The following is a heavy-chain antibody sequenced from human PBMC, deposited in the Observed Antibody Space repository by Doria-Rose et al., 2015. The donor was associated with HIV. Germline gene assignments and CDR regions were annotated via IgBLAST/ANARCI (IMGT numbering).Heavy chain of an antibody. J-gene: IGHJ4*02. CDR3: ARIKSSRWYHKYYFDF. V-gene: IGHV2-26*01. D-gene: IGHD6-13*01. CDR1: GVSLSSPGIG. CDR2: IFSDDER. Sequence: QESGPVLVKPTETLTLTCTVSGVSLSSPGIGVSRLRQHPVNVLEWLANIFSDDERSYKTSLKSRLTISRGTSKSQVVLTMTDTDPVDTATYYCARIKSSRWYHKYYFDFWGQGTLVIVSA.